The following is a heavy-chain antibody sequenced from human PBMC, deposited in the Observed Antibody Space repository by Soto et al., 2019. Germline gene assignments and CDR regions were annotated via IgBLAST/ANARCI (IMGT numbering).Heavy chain of an antibody. CDR1: GFIFGNYM. CDR2: IRDGGEST. Sequence: EVQLLEAGGGLVQPGESLRLSCAFSGFIFGNYMMTWVRQAPGKGLEWVSTIRDGGESTYYADSVNGRFTISRDNSKNTLYLQMESLGVEDTAVYYCAPHVHCSGGSCHYDAFDIRGQGTMVTVSS. V-gene: IGHV3-23*01. CDR3: APHVHCSGGSCHYDAFDI. D-gene: IGHD2-15*01. J-gene: IGHJ3*02.